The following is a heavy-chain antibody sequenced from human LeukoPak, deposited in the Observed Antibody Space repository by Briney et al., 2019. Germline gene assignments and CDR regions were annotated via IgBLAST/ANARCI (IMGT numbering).Heavy chain of an antibody. CDR1: GGTFSSYA. J-gene: IGHJ4*02. CDR2: IIPIFGTA. Sequence: ASVKVSCKASGGTFSSYAISWVRQAPGQGLEWMGGIIPIFGTANYAQKFQGRVTITTDESTSTAYMELRSLRSEDTAVYYCARDGHLRYDYYDSSGDHYFDYWGQGALVTVSS. V-gene: IGHV1-69*05. D-gene: IGHD3-22*01. CDR3: ARDGHLRYDYYDSSGDHYFDY.